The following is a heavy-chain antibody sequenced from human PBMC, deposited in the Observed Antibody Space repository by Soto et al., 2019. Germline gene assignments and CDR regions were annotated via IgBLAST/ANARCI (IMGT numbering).Heavy chain of an antibody. V-gene: IGHV1-46*01. Sequence: SVKVSCKASGYTFSTYYMHWVRQAPGQGYEWMGIINPSGGSTTYAQKFQGRVTMTRDTSTTTVYMELSSLRSEDTAVYYCARYDYNGYYFDYWGQGTLVTVSS. CDR1: GYTFSTYY. CDR3: ARYDYNGYYFDY. CDR2: INPSGGST. J-gene: IGHJ4*02. D-gene: IGHD4-4*01.